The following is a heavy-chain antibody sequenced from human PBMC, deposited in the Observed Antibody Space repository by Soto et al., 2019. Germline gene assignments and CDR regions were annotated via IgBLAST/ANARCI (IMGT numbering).Heavy chain of an antibody. Sequence: GGSLRLSCAASGFTFSSYGMHWVRQAPGKGLEWVAVIWYDGSNKYYADSVKGRFTISSDNSKNTLYLQMNSLRAEDTAVYYCARDSFFDDFHFLGFDYWGQGTLVTVSS. CDR2: IWYDGSNK. J-gene: IGHJ4*02. D-gene: IGHD3-3*01. CDR3: ARDSFFDDFHFLGFDY. CDR1: GFTFSSYG. V-gene: IGHV3-33*01.